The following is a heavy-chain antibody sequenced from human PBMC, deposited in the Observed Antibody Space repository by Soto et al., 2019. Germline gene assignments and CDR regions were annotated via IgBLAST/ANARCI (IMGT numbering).Heavy chain of an antibody. CDR3: ARGGPRGYSVFDY. J-gene: IGHJ4*02. D-gene: IGHD5-12*01. V-gene: IGHV4-59*01. CDR2: IYYSGST. Sequence: PSETLSLTCTVSGGSISRYYWSWIRQPPGKGLEWIGYIYYSGSTNYNPSLKSRVTISVDTSKNQFSLKLSSVTAADTAVYYCARGGPRGYSVFDYWGQGTLVTVSS. CDR1: GGSISRYY.